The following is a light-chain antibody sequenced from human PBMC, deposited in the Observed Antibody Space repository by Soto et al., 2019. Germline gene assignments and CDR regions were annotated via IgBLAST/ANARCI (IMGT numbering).Light chain of an antibody. CDR1: SSDVGAYDY. CDR3: SSYTSSSTLL. J-gene: IGLJ2*01. V-gene: IGLV2-14*01. CDR2: DVA. Sequence: QSALTQPASVSGSPGQSITISCTGTSSDVGAYDYVSWFQQHPGQAPKLMIYDVANRPSGFSNRFSGSKSGNTASLTISGLQAEDEADYYCSSYTSSSTLLFGGGTKVTVL.